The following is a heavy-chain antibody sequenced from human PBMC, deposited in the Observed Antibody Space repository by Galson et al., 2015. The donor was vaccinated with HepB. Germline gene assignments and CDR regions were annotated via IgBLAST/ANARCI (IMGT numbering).Heavy chain of an antibody. CDR1: GGTFSSYA. J-gene: IGHJ6*02. D-gene: IGHD5-18*01. Sequence: SVKVSCKASGGTFSSYAISWVRQAPGQGLEWMGGIIPIFGTANYAQKFQGRVTITADESTSTAYMELSSLRSEDTAVYYCARGEAGDTAMVWGYYYGMDVWGQGTTVTVSS. CDR3: ARGEAGDTAMVWGYYYGMDV. CDR2: IIPIFGTA. V-gene: IGHV1-69*13.